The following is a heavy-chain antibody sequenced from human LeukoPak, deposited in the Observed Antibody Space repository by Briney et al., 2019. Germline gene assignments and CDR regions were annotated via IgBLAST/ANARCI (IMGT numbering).Heavy chain of an antibody. CDR2: IKQDGSEK. D-gene: IGHD5-24*01. Sequence: GSLRLSCAASGFTFSNYWMIWVRQAPGKGLEWVGNIKQDGSEKRYADSVRGRFSISRDNAQTSLYLQMNGLRAEDTAVYYCARASDPWLQLTWGQGTLVTVSS. J-gene: IGHJ5*02. CDR1: GFTFSNYW. CDR3: ARASDPWLQLT. V-gene: IGHV3-7*05.